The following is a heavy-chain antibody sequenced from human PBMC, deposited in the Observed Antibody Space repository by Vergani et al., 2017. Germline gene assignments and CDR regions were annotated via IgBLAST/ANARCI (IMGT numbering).Heavy chain of an antibody. J-gene: IGHJ5*02. Sequence: QVQLVESGGGVVQPGRSLRLSCVASGFTFSSYAMHWVRQAPGKGLEWVAVISYDGSNKYYADSVKGRFTISRDNSKNTLYLQMNSLRAEDTAVYYCARSWASYSSGPELSNWFDPWGQGTLVTVSS. V-gene: IGHV3-30-3*01. CDR2: ISYDGSNK. CDR3: ARSWASYSSGPELSNWFDP. D-gene: IGHD6-19*01. CDR1: GFTFSSYA.